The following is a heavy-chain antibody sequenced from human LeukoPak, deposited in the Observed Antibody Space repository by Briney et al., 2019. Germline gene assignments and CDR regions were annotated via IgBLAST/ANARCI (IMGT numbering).Heavy chain of an antibody. Sequence: SVKVSCKASGGTFSSYTISWVRQAPGQGLEWMGRIIPILGIANYAQKFQGRVTITADKSTSTAYMELSSLRSEDTAVYYCARALRDGYNFPDYWGQGTLVTVSS. CDR2: IIPILGIA. V-gene: IGHV1-69*02. J-gene: IGHJ4*02. CDR3: ARALRDGYNFPDY. D-gene: IGHD5-24*01. CDR1: GGTFSSYT.